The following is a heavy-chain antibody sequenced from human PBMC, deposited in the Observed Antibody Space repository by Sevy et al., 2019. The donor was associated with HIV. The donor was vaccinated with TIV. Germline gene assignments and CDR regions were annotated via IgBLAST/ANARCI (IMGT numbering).Heavy chain of an antibody. CDR3: SRDRGPAAISDAFDI. J-gene: IGHJ3*02. V-gene: IGHV1-69*13. Sequence: ASVKVSCKASGGNLHNYGINWVRQAPGQGLEWMGGLIPIFRTSTYSQNFRGRITFAADEATSTFYLEMSSLRADDTAVYYCSRDRGPAAISDAFDIWGQRTMVTVSS. CDR1: GGNLHNYG. CDR2: LIPIFRTS. D-gene: IGHD2-2*02.